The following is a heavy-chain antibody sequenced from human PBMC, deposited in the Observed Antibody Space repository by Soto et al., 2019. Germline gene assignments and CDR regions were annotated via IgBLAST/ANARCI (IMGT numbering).Heavy chain of an antibody. CDR2: ICYSGST. Sequence: PEKLSDTNTVSGGTLRSSSYYGGWIRQPPGKGLEWVGSICYSGSTYYNPSLKSRVTISVHTYKNQFSLKLSSVTAADTAVYYCSIPRVGPRSYYFDYWGQGPLGTV. J-gene: IGHJ4*02. CDR1: GGTLRSSSYY. D-gene: IGHD1-26*01. CDR3: SIPRVGPRSYYFDY. V-gene: IGHV4-39*01.